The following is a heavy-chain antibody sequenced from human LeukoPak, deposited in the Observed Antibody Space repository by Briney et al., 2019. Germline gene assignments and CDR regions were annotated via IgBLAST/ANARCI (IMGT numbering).Heavy chain of an antibody. CDR2: ISPTGSTT. J-gene: IGHJ4*02. V-gene: IGHV3-74*01. D-gene: IGHD6-13*01. Sequence: GGSLRLSCAASGFSFSGHWMHWARQLPGKGLVWVSRISPTGSTTSYADSVKGRFTVSRDNAKNTLYLQVNNLRAEDTAVYYCARGPSSNWSGLDFWGQGTLVTVSS. CDR1: GFSFSGHW. CDR3: ARGPSSNWSGLDF.